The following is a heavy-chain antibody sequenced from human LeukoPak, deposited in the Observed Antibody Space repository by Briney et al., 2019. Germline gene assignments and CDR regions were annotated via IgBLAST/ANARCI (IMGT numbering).Heavy chain of an antibody. D-gene: IGHD2-21*01. CDR2: IYSGGST. V-gene: IGHV3-66*01. CDR1: GFTFSSYA. Sequence: PGGSLRLSCAASGFTFSSYAMTWVRQAPGKGLKWVSLIYSGGSTYYADSVKGRFTISRDNSKNTVYLQMNSLRAEDTAVYYCARNIPVTRWGYWGQGTLVTVSS. J-gene: IGHJ4*02. CDR3: ARNIPVTRWGY.